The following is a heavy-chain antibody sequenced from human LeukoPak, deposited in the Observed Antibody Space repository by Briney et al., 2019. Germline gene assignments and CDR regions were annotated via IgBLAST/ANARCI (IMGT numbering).Heavy chain of an antibody. D-gene: IGHD2-2*01. Sequence: PSETLSLTCAVSGYSITSGYYWGWIRQPPGKGLEWIGTIYHSGSTYYNPSLKSRVTISVDTSKNQFSLKLTSVTATDTAVYYCNYYCSSTSCQSNWFDPWGQGTLVTVSS. CDR2: IYHSGST. CDR1: GYSITSGYY. J-gene: IGHJ5*02. V-gene: IGHV4-38-2*01. CDR3: NYYCSSTSCQSNWFDP.